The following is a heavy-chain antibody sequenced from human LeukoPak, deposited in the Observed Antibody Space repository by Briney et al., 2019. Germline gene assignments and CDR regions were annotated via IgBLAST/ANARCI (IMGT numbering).Heavy chain of an antibody. Sequence: ASVKVSCKASGYTFTSYKMHWVRQAPGQGLERMGIINPSGGSTRNAQKFQGRVTMTRDTSTSTVYMELSSLRSEDTAVYYCAKDGGSYSTDYWGQGTLVTVSS. CDR2: INPSGGST. D-gene: IGHD1-26*01. CDR3: AKDGGSYSTDY. J-gene: IGHJ4*02. V-gene: IGHV1-46*01. CDR1: GYTFTSYK.